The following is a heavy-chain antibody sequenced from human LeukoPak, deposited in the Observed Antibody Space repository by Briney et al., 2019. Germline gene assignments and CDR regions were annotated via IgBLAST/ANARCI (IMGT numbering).Heavy chain of an antibody. CDR1: GGSISSGDYY. V-gene: IGHV4-30-4*01. J-gene: IGHJ4*02. CDR3: ARRYYYDSSGYQYYFDY. Sequence: SETLSLTCTVSGGSISSGDYYWSWIRQPPGKGLEWIGYIYYSGSTYYNPSLKSRVTISVDTSKNQFSLKLSSVTAADTAVYYCARRYYYDSSGYQYYFDYWGQGALVTVSS. CDR2: IYYSGST. D-gene: IGHD3-22*01.